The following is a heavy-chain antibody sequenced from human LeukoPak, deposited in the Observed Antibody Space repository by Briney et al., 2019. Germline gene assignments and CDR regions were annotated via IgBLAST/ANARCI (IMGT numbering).Heavy chain of an antibody. CDR2: INTNTGNP. Sequence: ASVKVSCKASGYTFTGYYMHWVRQAPGQGLEWMGWINTNTGNPTYAQGFTGRFVFSLDTSVSTAYLQISSLKAEDTAVYYCARAEMYQPLLPFDYWGQETLVTVSS. V-gene: IGHV7-4-1*02. D-gene: IGHD2-2*01. CDR3: ARAEMYQPLLPFDY. CDR1: GYTFTGYY. J-gene: IGHJ4*02.